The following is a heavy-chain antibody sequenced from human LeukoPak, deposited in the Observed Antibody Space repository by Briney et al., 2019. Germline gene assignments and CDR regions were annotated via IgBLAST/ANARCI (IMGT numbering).Heavy chain of an antibody. CDR2: ISSSGSTI. D-gene: IGHD1-26*01. Sequence: GGSLRLSCAASGFTFSSYEMNWVRQAPGKGLEWVSHISSSGSTIYYADSVKGRFTISRDNAKNSLYLQMNSLRAEDTAVYYCARVGIVSGSYRHAFDIWGQGTMVTVSS. J-gene: IGHJ3*02. V-gene: IGHV3-48*03. CDR3: ARVGIVSGSYRHAFDI. CDR1: GFTFSSYE.